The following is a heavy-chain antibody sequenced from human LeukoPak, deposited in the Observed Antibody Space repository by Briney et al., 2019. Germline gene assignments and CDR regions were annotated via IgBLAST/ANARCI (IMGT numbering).Heavy chain of an antibody. V-gene: IGHV4-59*12. Sequence: PSETLSLTCTVSGGSISSYYWSWIRQPPGKGLEWIGYIYYSGSTNYNPSLKSRVTISVDTSKNQFSLKLSSVTAADTAVYYCARDQDGYNFFGAFDIWGQGTMVTVSS. J-gene: IGHJ3*02. CDR3: ARDQDGYNFFGAFDI. CDR2: IYYSGST. D-gene: IGHD5-24*01. CDR1: GGSISSYY.